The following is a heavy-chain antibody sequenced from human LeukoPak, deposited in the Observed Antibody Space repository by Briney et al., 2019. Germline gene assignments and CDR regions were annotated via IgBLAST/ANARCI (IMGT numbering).Heavy chain of an antibody. CDR2: ISPNNGDT. V-gene: IGHV1-2*02. CDR1: GYTFTTFH. Sequence: ASVKVSCEASGYTFTTFHMHWVRQAPGQGLEWMGRISPNNGDTNYAQKFHDRVTMTRDTSISTVYMELSRLRSDDTAVYFCSTEDKYCTSSTCADYWGQGTLVTVSS. CDR3: STEDKYCTSSTCADY. D-gene: IGHD2-2*01. J-gene: IGHJ4*02.